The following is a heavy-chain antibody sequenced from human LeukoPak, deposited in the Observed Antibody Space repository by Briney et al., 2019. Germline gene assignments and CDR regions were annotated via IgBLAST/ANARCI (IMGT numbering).Heavy chain of an antibody. J-gene: IGHJ4*02. CDR1: GGSISSYY. CDR2: IYYSGST. V-gene: IGHV4-59*08. CDR3: ASGVFSSSINY. Sequence: PSETLSLTCTVSGGSISSYYWNWIRQPPGKGLEWIGYIYYSGSTNYNPSLKSRVTMSVDTSKNQFSLQLTSVTAADTAVYYCASGVFSSSINYWGQGTLVTVSS. D-gene: IGHD6-6*01.